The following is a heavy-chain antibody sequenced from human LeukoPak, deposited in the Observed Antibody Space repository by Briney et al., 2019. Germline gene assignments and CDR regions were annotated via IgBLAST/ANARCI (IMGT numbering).Heavy chain of an antibody. CDR1: GFTFSSYW. CDR3: ARASGAGQWLSSYDY. D-gene: IGHD6-19*01. Sequence: PGGSLRLSCAASGFTFSSYWMHWVRQAPGKGLVWVSRINSDGSSTSYADSVKGRFTISRDNAKNSLYLQMNSLRAEDTAVYYCARASGAGQWLSSYDYWGQGTLVTVSS. V-gene: IGHV3-74*01. CDR2: INSDGSST. J-gene: IGHJ4*02.